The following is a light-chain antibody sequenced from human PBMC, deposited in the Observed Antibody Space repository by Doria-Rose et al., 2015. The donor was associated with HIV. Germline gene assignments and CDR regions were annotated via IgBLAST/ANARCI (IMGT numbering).Light chain of an antibody. CDR3: QQYYDTPS. CDR2: WAS. Sequence: DIRVTQSPESLGMSLGERATLNCKPNQSLLYTSTNYLAWYQQKPGQPPKLLIYWASTRQSGVPARFSGSGSGTDFTLTISSLEAEDVAVYYCQQYYDTPSFGPGTTVDIK. V-gene: IGKV4-1*01. J-gene: IGKJ3*01. CDR1: QSLLYTSTNY.